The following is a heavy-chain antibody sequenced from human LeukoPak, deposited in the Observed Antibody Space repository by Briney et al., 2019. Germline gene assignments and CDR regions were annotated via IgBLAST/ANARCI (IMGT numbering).Heavy chain of an antibody. J-gene: IGHJ4*02. CDR2: INHSGST. CDR1: GGPFSSYY. D-gene: IGHD3-16*01. V-gene: IGHV4-34*01. CDR3: ATFRWGVGFEY. Sequence: PSETLSLTCAVYGGPFSSYYWRCIRQAPGKGLEWIGEINHSGSTNYNPSLKSRVAISVDTSRNQFSLKLSSVTAADTGVYYCATFRWGVGFEYWGQGTLVTVSS.